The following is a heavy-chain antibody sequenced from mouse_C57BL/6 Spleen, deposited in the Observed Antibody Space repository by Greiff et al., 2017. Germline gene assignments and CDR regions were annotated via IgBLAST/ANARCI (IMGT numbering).Heavy chain of an antibody. J-gene: IGHJ3*01. D-gene: IGHD2-1*01. CDR2: IDPETGGT. CDR1: GYTFTDYE. V-gene: IGHV1-15*01. CDR3: TRPHGNYGFAY. Sequence: QVQLQQSGAELVRPGASVTLSCKASGYTFTDYEMHWVKQTPVHGLEWIGAIDPETGGTAYNQKFKGKAILTADKSSSTAYMELRSLTSEDSAVYYCTRPHGNYGFAYWGQGTLVTVSA.